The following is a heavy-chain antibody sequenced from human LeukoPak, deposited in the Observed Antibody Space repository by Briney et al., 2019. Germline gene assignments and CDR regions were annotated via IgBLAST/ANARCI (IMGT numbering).Heavy chain of an antibody. D-gene: IGHD1-1*01. CDR3: ARPVPSRLGWFDL. Sequence: KTSETLSLTCTVSGGSISSRTYCWGWIRQPPGKGLEWIGTIYYSGSTYYSPFLNTRVTISVDTSKNKFSLKLSSVTAADTAVYYCARPVPSRLGWFDLWGQGTLVTVSS. V-gene: IGHV4-39*01. CDR1: GGSISSRTYC. J-gene: IGHJ5*02. CDR2: IYYSGST.